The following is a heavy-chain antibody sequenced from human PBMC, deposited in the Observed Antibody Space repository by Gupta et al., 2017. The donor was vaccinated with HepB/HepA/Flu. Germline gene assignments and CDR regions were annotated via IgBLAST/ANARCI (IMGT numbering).Heavy chain of an antibody. CDR3: ARGVRGGYMDV. V-gene: IGHV4-34*01. CDR2: INHSGST. J-gene: IGHJ6*03. CDR1: GGSFSGYY. Sequence: QVQLQQWGAGLLKPSETLSLTCAVYGGSFSGYYWSWIRQPPGKGLEWIGEINHSGSTNYNPSLKSRVTISVDTSKNQFSLKLSSVTAADTAVYYCARGVRGGYMDVWGKGTTVTVSS.